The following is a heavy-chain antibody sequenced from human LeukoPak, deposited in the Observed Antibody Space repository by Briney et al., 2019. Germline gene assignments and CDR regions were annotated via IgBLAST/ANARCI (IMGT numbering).Heavy chain of an antibody. CDR2: IIPILGIA. J-gene: IGHJ4*02. Sequence: SVKVSCKASGGTFSSYAISWVRQAPGQGLEWMGRIIPILGIANYAQKFQGRVTITADKSTSTAYMELSSLRSEDTAVYYCARDRRGGTIIVVVPDYWGQGTLVTVSS. V-gene: IGHV1-69*04. D-gene: IGHD3-22*01. CDR3: ARDRRGGTIIVVVPDY. CDR1: GGTFSSYA.